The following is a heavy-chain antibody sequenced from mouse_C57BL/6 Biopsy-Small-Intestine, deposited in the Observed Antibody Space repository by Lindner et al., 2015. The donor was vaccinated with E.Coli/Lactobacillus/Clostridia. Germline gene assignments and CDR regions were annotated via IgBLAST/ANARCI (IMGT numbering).Heavy chain of an antibody. CDR2: ISSGSSTI. CDR1: GFTFSDYG. Sequence: VQLQESGGGLVKPGGSLKLSCAASGFTFSDYGMHWVRQAPEKGLEWVAYISSGSSTIYYADTVKGRFTISRDNAKNTLFLQMTSLRSEDTAMYYCARDYYYFDYWGQGTTLTGSS. D-gene: IGHD1-1*01. J-gene: IGHJ2*01. CDR3: ARDYYYFDY. V-gene: IGHV5-17*01.